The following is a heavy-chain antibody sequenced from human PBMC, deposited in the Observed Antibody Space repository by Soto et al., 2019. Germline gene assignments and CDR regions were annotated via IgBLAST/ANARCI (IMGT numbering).Heavy chain of an antibody. CDR2: IIPISGTT. CDR1: GGTFSSFA. CDR3: ARSLAAATTTWDFDE. J-gene: IGHJ4*02. Sequence: SVQVSCKASGGTFSSFAITWVRQAPGQGLEWMGGIIPISGTTKYPQTFQGRVTVTADESTSTAYMELSSLTSEDTAVYYCARSLAAATTTWDFDEWGQGNLVTLPS. D-gene: IGHD1-26*01. V-gene: IGHV1-69*13.